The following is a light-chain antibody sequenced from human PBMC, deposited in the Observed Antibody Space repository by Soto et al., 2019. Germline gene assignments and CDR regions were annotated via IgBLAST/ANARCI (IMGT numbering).Light chain of an antibody. Sequence: DIQMTQSPSTLSASVGDRVTITCRASQRISSWLAWYQQKPGKAPKLLIYKASSLESGVPSRFSGSGSGTEFTLTISSLQPDDFATYYCQQYTSYSETFGQGTKVEIQ. CDR3: QQYTSYSET. CDR2: KAS. CDR1: QRISSW. J-gene: IGKJ1*01. V-gene: IGKV1-5*03.